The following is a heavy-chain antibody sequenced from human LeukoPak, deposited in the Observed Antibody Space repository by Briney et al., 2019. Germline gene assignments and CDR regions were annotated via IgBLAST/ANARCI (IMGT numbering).Heavy chain of an antibody. Sequence: ASVKVSCKASGYTFTGYYMHWVRQAPGQGLEWMGWINPNSGGTNYAQKFQGRVTMTRDTSISTAYMELSSLRSEDTAVYYCASSTRVTYYYNSSGYHYWGQGTLVTVSS. CDR2: INPNSGGT. D-gene: IGHD3-22*01. V-gene: IGHV1-2*02. CDR3: ASSTRVTYYYNSSGYHY. CDR1: GYTFTGYY. J-gene: IGHJ4*02.